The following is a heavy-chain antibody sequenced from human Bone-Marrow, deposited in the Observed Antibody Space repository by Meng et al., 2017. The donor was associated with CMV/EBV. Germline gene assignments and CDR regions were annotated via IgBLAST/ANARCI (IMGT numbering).Heavy chain of an antibody. CDR3: ARDRDCRDYGDAFDI. Sequence: SVKVSCKASGGAFSRNAIGWVRQAPGQGLEWMGGIIPIFGTANYAQKFKGRVTITTDESTRTAYMELSSLRSEDTAVYYWARDRDCRDYGDAFDIWGQGTMVTVSS. CDR2: IIPIFGTA. D-gene: IGHD4-17*01. J-gene: IGHJ3*02. V-gene: IGHV1-69*05. CDR1: GGAFSRNA.